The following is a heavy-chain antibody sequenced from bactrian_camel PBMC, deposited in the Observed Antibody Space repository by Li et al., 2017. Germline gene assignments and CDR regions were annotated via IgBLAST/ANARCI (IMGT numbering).Heavy chain of an antibody. CDR1: AYVSC. J-gene: IGHJ6*01. D-gene: IGHD7*01. V-gene: IGHV3S68*01. Sequence: HVQLVESGGGSVQAGGSLRLSCVASAYVSCVGWLRQAPGKQREGVARINIRAGYVTYDESVQGRFTISRDSAKNIVYLKMHLLKPEDTAVYYCVAGQRSDTWPMTPDNFRFWGQGTQVTVS. CDR2: INIRAGYV. CDR3: VAGQRSDTWPMTPDNFRF.